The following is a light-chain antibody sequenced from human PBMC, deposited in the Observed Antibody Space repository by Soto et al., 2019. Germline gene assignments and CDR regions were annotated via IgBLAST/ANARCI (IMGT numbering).Light chain of an antibody. J-gene: IGLJ1*01. CDR2: DTS. CDR1: TGVVTSGHY. V-gene: IGLV7-46*01. Sequence: QAVVTQEPSLTVSPGGTVTLTCGSSTGVVTSGHYPYWFQQKPGQAPRTLIYDTSNKHSWTPARFSGSLLGGKAALTLSGAQPEDEAEYYCLLSYSGARQVFGPGTKVTVL. CDR3: LLSYSGARQV.